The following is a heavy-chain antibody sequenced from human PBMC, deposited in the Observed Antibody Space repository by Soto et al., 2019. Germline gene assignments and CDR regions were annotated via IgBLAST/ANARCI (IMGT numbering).Heavy chain of an antibody. CDR3: ARAFRGGFDP. V-gene: IGHV3-7*04. CDR1: GFTFSSYW. CDR2: IKQAGSEK. J-gene: IGHJ5*02. Sequence: EVQLVESGGGLVQPGGALRLSCAASGFTFSSYWMSWVRQAPGKGLEWVGNIKQAGSEKYYVDSVKGRFTISRDNAKNSLYLQINRLRAEDTAVYYCARAFRGGFDPWGQGTLVTVSS.